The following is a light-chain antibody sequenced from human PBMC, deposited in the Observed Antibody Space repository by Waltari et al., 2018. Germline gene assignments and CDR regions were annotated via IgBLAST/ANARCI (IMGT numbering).Light chain of an antibody. CDR2: WAS. CDR3: QQYYSTPGT. CDR1: QSILYSSNNKNH. J-gene: IGKJ2*01. Sequence: DIVMTQSPDSLAVSLGEGATINCKSSQSILYSSNNKNHLAWYQQKAGQPPKLLIYWASTRESGVPDRFSGSWSGTDFTLTISSLQAEDVAVYYCQQYYSTPGTFGQGTKLEIK. V-gene: IGKV4-1*01.